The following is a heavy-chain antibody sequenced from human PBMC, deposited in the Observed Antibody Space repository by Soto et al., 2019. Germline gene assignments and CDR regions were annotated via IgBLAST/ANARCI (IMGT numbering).Heavy chain of an antibody. J-gene: IGHJ3*02. CDR2: IYYSGST. CDR3: AREYCSGGSCYSSGDAFDI. D-gene: IGHD2-15*01. V-gene: IGHV4-31*03. CDR1: GGSTSSGGYY. Sequence: SETLSLTCTVSGGSTSSGGYYWSWIRQHPGKGLEWIGYIYYSGSTYYNPSLKSRVTISVDTSKNQFSLKLSSVTAADTAVYYCAREYCSGGSCYSSGDAFDIWGQGTMVTVSS.